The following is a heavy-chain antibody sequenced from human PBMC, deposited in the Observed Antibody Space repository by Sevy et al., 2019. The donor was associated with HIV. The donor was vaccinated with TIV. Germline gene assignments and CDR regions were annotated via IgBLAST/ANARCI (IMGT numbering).Heavy chain of an antibody. CDR3: ANLFDYGSGSYYTPHSNAMDV. CDR2: ISDGGSST. J-gene: IGHJ6*04. D-gene: IGHD3-10*01. Sequence: GGSLRLSCAASGFTLSNYAMAWVRQAPGKGLEWVSSISDGGSSTDYADSVRGRFTISRDNSKNSLYLQMRSLRGDDAAVYYCANLFDYGSGSYYTPHSNAMDVWGTGTVVTVSS. CDR1: GFTLSNYA. V-gene: IGHV3-23*01.